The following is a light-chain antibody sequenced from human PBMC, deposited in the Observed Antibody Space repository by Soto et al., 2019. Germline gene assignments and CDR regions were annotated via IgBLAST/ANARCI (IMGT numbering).Light chain of an antibody. CDR3: QQYNDWPRT. Sequence: EIVMTQSPATLSLSPGESVTLSCRASQLFSSNLAWYQRRPGQAPRLLIYGASTRATGVPARFSGSASGTEFTLTISGLQSEDFAVYYCQQYNDWPRTFGQGTRLEIK. V-gene: IGKV3-15*01. CDR2: GAS. CDR1: QLFSSN. J-gene: IGKJ5*01.